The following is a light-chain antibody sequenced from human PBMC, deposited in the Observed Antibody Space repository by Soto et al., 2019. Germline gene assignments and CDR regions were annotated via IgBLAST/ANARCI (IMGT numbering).Light chain of an antibody. Sequence: DIQMTQSPSTLSVSVGDMVSITCRASQSISLFLAWYQQKPGSAPSLLISRASTLQTGVPLRFSGSGSGTEFTLTIASLHPDDFATYYCQQYRSYPLTFGQWTRLEI. CDR1: QSISLF. CDR3: QQYRSYPLT. V-gene: IGKV1-5*03. J-gene: IGKJ2*01. CDR2: RAS.